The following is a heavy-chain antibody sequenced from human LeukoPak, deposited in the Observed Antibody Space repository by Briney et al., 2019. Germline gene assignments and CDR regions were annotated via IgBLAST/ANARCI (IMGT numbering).Heavy chain of an antibody. CDR3: ARDIAIAVAGDFDY. CDR1: GYTFTSYG. V-gene: IGHV1-18*01. Sequence: ASVKVSCKASGYTFTSYGISWVRQAPGQGLEWMGWISAYNGNTNYAQKLQGRVTMTTGTSTSTAYMELRSLRSDDTAVYCCARDIAIAVAGDFDYWGQGTLVTVSS. J-gene: IGHJ4*02. D-gene: IGHD6-19*01. CDR2: ISAYNGNT.